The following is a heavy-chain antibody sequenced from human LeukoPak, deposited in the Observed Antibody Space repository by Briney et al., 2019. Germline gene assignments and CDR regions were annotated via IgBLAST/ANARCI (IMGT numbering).Heavy chain of an antibody. Sequence: GGSLRLSCTASGFTFNDYWMTWVRQTPGKGLEWLANINEDGSAKNYVDSVKGRFTISRDNAVNSLYLQMNSLRAEDTAVYYCAKSPTGTLLRDYYYMDVWGKGTTVTVSS. CDR2: INEDGSAK. CDR1: GFTFNDYW. V-gene: IGHV3-7*03. J-gene: IGHJ6*03. D-gene: IGHD1-1*01. CDR3: AKSPTGTLLRDYYYMDV.